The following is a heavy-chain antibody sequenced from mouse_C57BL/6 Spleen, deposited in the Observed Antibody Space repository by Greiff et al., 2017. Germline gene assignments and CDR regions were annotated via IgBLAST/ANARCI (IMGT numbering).Heavy chain of an antibody. V-gene: IGHV1-64*01. J-gene: IGHJ1*03. Sequence: VQLQQPGAELVKPGASVKLSCKASGYTFTSYWMHWVKQRPGQGLEWIGIIHPNSGSTNYNEKFKSKATLTVDKSSSTAYMQLSSLTSEDSAVYYCARSTYDYDDWYFDVWGTGTTVTVSS. D-gene: IGHD2-4*01. CDR1: GYTFTSYW. CDR2: IHPNSGST. CDR3: ARSTYDYDDWYFDV.